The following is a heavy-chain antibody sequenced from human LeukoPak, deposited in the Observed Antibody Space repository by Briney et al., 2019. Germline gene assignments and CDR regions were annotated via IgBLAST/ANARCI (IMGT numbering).Heavy chain of an antibody. CDR1: GGSISSGGYY. CDR2: IYYSGST. J-gene: IGHJ5*02. D-gene: IGHD5-12*01. V-gene: IGHV4-31*03. Sequence: SETLSLTCTVSGGSISSGGYYWSWLRQHPGKGLEWIGYIYYSGSTYYNPSLKSRVTISVDTSKNQFSLKLSSVTAADTAVYYCASNRRDGYNFHWFDPWGQGTLVTVSS. CDR3: ASNRRDGYNFHWFDP.